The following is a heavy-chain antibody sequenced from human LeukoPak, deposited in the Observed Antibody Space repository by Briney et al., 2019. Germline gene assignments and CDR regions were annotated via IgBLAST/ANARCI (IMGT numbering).Heavy chain of an antibody. V-gene: IGHV1-46*01. CDR1: GYTFTSYY. D-gene: IGHD4-23*01. CDR3: ARGGVTTVVYFDY. Sequence: ASVTVSCKASGYTFTSYYMHWVRQAPGQGLEWMGIIYPSGGSTSYAQKFQGRVTMARDTSMSTVYMELSSLRSEDTAVYYCARGGVTTVVYFDYWGQGTLVTVSS. CDR2: IYPSGGST. J-gene: IGHJ4*02.